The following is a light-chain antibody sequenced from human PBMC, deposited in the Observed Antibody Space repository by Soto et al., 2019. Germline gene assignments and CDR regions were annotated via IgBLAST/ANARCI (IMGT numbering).Light chain of an antibody. Sequence: DIQMTQSPSSLSASVGDRVTITCRASQSIDTYLNWYQHKPGRAPKLLINAASSLQSGVPSRFSGSGSGTDFTLTISRLEPEDFALYYCQQYATSPLTFGGGTKVDIK. CDR3: QQYATSPLT. J-gene: IGKJ4*01. V-gene: IGKV1-39*01. CDR2: AAS. CDR1: QSIDTY.